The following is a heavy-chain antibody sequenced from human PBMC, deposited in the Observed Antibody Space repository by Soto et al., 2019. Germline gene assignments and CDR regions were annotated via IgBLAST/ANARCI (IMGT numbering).Heavy chain of an antibody. CDR3: ARVATRSQRAFDY. Sequence: SETLSLTCTVSGGSISSGDYYWSRIRQPPGKGLEWIGYIYYSGSTYYNPSLKSRVTISVDTSKNQFSLKLSSVTAADTAVYYCARVATRSQRAFDYWGQGTLVTVSS. J-gene: IGHJ4*02. CDR2: IYYSGST. V-gene: IGHV4-30-4*01. D-gene: IGHD6-6*01. CDR1: GGSISSGDYY.